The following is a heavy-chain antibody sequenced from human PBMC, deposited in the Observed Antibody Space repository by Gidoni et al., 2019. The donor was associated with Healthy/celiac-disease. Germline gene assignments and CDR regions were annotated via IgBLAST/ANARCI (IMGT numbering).Heavy chain of an antibody. Sequence: QVQLVESGGGVVQPGRSLRLSCAASGFTFSSYGMPWVRQAPGKGREWVAVIWYDGSNKYYADSVKGRFTISRDNSKNTLYLQMNSLRAEDTAVYYCAGPLTAAAGTPFDYWGQGTLVTVSS. J-gene: IGHJ4*02. V-gene: IGHV3-33*01. CDR2: IWYDGSNK. CDR1: GFTFSSYG. D-gene: IGHD6-13*01. CDR3: AGPLTAAAGTPFDY.